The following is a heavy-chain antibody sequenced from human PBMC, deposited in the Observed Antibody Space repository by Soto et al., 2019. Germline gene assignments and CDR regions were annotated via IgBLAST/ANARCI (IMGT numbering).Heavy chain of an antibody. V-gene: IGHV6-1*01. CDR1: GYSVSSNSAA. CDR3: ARGVAGKGAFDI. J-gene: IGHJ3*02. Sequence: QTLSLTCAISGYSVSSNSAAWNLTRQSPSRGLEWLGRTYYRSKWYNDYAVSVKSRITINSDTSKNQFSLQLNSVTPEDTAVYYCARGVAGKGAFDIWGQGTMVTVSS. D-gene: IGHD6-19*01. CDR2: TYYRSKWYN.